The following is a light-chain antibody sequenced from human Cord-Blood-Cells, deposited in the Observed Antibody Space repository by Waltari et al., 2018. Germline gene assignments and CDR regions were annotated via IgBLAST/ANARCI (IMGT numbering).Light chain of an antibody. CDR2: AAS. CDR1: QGISSY. Sequence: DTQLTQSPSFLSASVGDRVTITCRASQGISSYLAWYQQKPGKAPKLLIYAASTLQSGVPSRFSGSGAGTEFTLTISSLQPEDFATYYGQQLNSYPYTFGQGTKLEIK. V-gene: IGKV1-9*01. J-gene: IGKJ2*01. CDR3: QQLNSYPYT.